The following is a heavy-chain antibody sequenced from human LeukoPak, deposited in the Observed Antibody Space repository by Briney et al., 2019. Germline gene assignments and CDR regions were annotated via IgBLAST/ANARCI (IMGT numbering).Heavy chain of an antibody. J-gene: IGHJ4*02. D-gene: IGHD5-18*01. CDR2: IYYSGST. CDR1: GGSISCYY. V-gene: IGHV4-59*08. Sequence: SETLSLTCTVSGGSISCYYWSWIRQPPGKGLEWIGYIYYSGSTNYNPSLKSRVTISVDTSRNQFSLKLSSVTAADTALYYCARLHTAMLYFDYWGQGTLVTVSP. CDR3: ARLHTAMLYFDY.